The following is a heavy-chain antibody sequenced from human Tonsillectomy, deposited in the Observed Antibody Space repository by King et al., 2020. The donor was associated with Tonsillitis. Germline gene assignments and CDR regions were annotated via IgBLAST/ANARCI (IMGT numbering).Heavy chain of an antibody. Sequence: VQLVESGGGLVQPGGSLRLSCAASGFTFSSYEMNWVRQAPGKGLEWVSYIGSSGAAIHYTDSVRGRFTISRDNAKNSLYLQMNSLRAEDTAVYYGVGEGTSGGHNWFDPWGQGTLVTVSS. V-gene: IGHV3-48*03. CDR3: VGEGTSGGHNWFDP. J-gene: IGHJ5*02. CDR2: IGSSGAAI. D-gene: IGHD1-26*01. CDR1: GFTFSSYE.